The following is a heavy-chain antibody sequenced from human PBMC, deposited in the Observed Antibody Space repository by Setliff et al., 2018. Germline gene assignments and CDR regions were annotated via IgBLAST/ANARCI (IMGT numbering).Heavy chain of an antibody. CDR2: IYYSGST. J-gene: IGHJ6*03. D-gene: IGHD3-10*01. V-gene: IGHV4-39*01. CDR3: ARHKSNGSGSYPSLYMDV. CDR1: GGSISSGNYY. Sequence: KPSETLSLTCTVSGGSISSGNYYWGLIRQPPGRGLEWVATIYYSGSTYSNPSLKSRLIISVDAPDNQFSVKLSSVTAADTAVYYCARHKSNGSGSYPSLYMDVWGKGIMVTVSS.